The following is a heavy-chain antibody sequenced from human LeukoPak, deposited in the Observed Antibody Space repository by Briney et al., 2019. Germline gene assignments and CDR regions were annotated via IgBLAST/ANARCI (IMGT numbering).Heavy chain of an antibody. CDR3: AREYTSSWYAYFDY. V-gene: IGHV4-4*02. CDR1: GGSISSSNW. Sequence: PSGTLSLTCAVSGGSISSSNWWSWVRQPPGKGLEWIGYIYYSGSTYYNPSLKSRVTISVDTSKNQFSLTLSSVTAADTAVYYCAREYTSSWYAYFDYWGQGTLVTVSS. J-gene: IGHJ4*02. CDR2: IYYSGST. D-gene: IGHD6-13*01.